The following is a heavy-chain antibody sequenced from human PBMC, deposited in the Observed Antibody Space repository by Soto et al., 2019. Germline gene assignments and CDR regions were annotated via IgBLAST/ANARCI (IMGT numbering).Heavy chain of an antibody. V-gene: IGHV1-69*02. D-gene: IGHD2-15*01. CDR2: IIPILGIA. CDR3: ASNDYCSGGSCPGPNAFDI. J-gene: IGHJ3*02. CDR1: GGTFSSYT. Sequence: QVQLVQSGAEVKKPGSSVKVSCKASGGTFSSYTISWVRQAPGQGLEWMGRIIPILGIANYAQKFQGRVTITADKATSTAYMELSSLRSEDTAVYYCASNDYCSGGSCPGPNAFDIWGQGTMVTVSS.